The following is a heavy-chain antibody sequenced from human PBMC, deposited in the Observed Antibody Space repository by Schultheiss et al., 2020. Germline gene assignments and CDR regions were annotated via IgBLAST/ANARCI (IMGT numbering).Heavy chain of an antibody. CDR3: ARDSLGAGYNIDC. D-gene: IGHD1-1*01. V-gene: IGHV3-33*01. Sequence: GSLRLSCAASGFTFSTYGIHWVRQAPGKGLEWVALMWTDGINKFYADSVKGRFTISRDASKNTLYLEMNSLRVEDTAVYYCARDSLGAGYNIDCWGQGTLVTVSS. CDR1: GFTFSTYG. CDR2: MWTDGINK. J-gene: IGHJ4*02.